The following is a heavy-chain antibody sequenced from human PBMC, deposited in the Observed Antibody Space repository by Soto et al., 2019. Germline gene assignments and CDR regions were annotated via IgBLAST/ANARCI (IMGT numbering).Heavy chain of an antibody. V-gene: IGHV1-69*01. Sequence: QVQLVQSGAEVKQPGSSVKVSCKTSGGTFSTYAIYWVRQAPGQGLEWMGAIIPLFGTADYAQKFQGRVTIPADASTSTAYMELSILRSEDTAVYYCARPKGSYSSGYYYFDYWGQGTLVTVSS. CDR1: GGTFSTYA. J-gene: IGHJ4*02. CDR2: IIPLFGTA. D-gene: IGHD6-19*01. CDR3: ARPKGSYSSGYYYFDY.